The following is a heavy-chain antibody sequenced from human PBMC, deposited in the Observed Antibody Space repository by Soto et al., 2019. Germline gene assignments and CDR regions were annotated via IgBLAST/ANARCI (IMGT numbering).Heavy chain of an antibody. CDR2: ITKTGRST. J-gene: IGHJ3*02. CDR3: TKDGDAYDFAFDK. V-gene: IGHV3-23*01. Sequence: VQLLESGGGLVQPGGSLRLSCATSGFSFSNYGMNWDRQAPGKGLEWVSGITKTGRSTFIADSVRGRFTISRDNLKNIMYLQMNSLRVDDTALYYCTKDGDAYDFAFDKWGQGTMVTVTS. D-gene: IGHD3-3*01. CDR1: GFSFSNYG.